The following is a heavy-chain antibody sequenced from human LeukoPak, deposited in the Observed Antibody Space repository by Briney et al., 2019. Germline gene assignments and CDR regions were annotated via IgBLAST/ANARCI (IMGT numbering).Heavy chain of an antibody. V-gene: IGHV1-18*01. CDR1: GYTFINYG. CDR3: ARDYYYYGSGSYWVEHYYYYYMDV. Sequence: GASVKVSCKASGYTFINYGISWVRQAPGQGLEWMGWISAYNGNTNYAQKLQGRVTMTTDTSTSTAYMELRSLRSDDTAVYYCARDYYYYGSGSYWVEHYYYYYMDVWGKGTTVTVSS. CDR2: ISAYNGNT. J-gene: IGHJ6*03. D-gene: IGHD3-10*01.